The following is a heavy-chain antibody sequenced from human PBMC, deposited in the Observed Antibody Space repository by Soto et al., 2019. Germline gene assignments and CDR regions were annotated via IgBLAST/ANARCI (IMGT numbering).Heavy chain of an antibody. CDR2: IYYSGST. CDR1: GGSVSSGSYY. J-gene: IGHJ6*02. D-gene: IGHD1-26*01. V-gene: IGHV4-61*01. CDR3: ARELSGSYYYGMDV. Sequence: SETLSLTCTVSGGSVSSGSYYWSWIRQPPGKGLEWIGYIYYSGSTNYNPSLKSRVTISVDTSKNQFSLKLSSVTAADTAVYYCARELSGSYYYGMDVWGQGTTVTVYS.